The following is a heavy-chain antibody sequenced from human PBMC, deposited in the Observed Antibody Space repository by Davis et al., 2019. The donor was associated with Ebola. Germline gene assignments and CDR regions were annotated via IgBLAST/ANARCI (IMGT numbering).Heavy chain of an antibody. Sequence: ASVKVSCTASGYTFTNYGITWVRQAPGQGLEWMGWISAYNGNTNYAQNLQGRVTMTTDTSTSTAYMELRSLRSDDTAVYYCARVGLVGYSGYERALYYWGRGTLVTVSS. CDR2: ISAYNGNT. CDR1: GYTFTNYG. V-gene: IGHV1-18*01. CDR3: ARVGLVGYSGYERALYY. D-gene: IGHD5-12*01. J-gene: IGHJ4*02.